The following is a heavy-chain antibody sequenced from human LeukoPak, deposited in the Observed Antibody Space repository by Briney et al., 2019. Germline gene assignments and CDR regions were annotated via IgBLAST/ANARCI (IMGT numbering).Heavy chain of an antibody. CDR2: ISARDGRT. CDR1: GFIFSDHA. V-gene: IGHV3-23*01. Sequence: GWSLRLSCPASGFIFSDHAMNWVRQAPGKGLEWVSIISARDGRTYYADSVKGRFTISRDNSKNTLYLQMNSLRVEDTAVYYCAKDRNDWKQGIDYWGQGTLVTVST. CDR3: AKDRNDWKQGIDY. D-gene: IGHD1-1*01. J-gene: IGHJ4*02.